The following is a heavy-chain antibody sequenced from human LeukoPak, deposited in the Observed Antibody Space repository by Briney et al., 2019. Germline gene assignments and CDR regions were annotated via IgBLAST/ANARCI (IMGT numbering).Heavy chain of an antibody. D-gene: IGHD4-17*01. V-gene: IGHV4-4*02. CDR2: IYHSGST. Sequence: PSETLSLTCAVSGGSISSRNWWSWVRQPPGKGLEWIGEIYHSGSTNYNPSLKTRVTISVDKSKNQFSLKLSSVTAADTAVYYCARASHDYGDYSHFDYWGQETLVTVSS. CDR3: ARASHDYGDYSHFDY. J-gene: IGHJ4*02. CDR1: GGSISSRNW.